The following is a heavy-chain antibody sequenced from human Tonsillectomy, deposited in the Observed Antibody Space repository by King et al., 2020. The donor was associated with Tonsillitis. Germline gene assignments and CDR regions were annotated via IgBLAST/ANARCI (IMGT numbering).Heavy chain of an antibody. CDR1: GYSFTSYW. CDR3: ARPGMVRGADDAFDI. CDR2: IYPGDSDT. V-gene: IGHV5-51*01. D-gene: IGHD3-10*01. J-gene: IGHJ3*02. Sequence: VQLVESGAEVKKPGESLKISCKGSGYSFTSYWIGWVRQMPGKGLEWMGFIYPGDSDTRYSPSFQGQVTISADKSISTAYLQWSSLKASDTAMYYCARPGMVRGADDAFDIWGQGTMVTVSS.